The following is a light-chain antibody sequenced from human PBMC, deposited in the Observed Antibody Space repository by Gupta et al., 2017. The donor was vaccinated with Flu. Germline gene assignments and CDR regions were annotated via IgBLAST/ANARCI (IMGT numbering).Light chain of an antibody. CDR1: QSINTW. J-gene: IGKJ1*01. CDR3: QQYKSWWT. Sequence: DIQMTQSPSTLSASVGDRVTITCRASQSINTWLAWYQQRPGKPPNLLIYQASSLGRGVPSRFSGSGSGTDFTLTISRLQADDSATYYCQQYKSWWTFGQGTKVQIK. V-gene: IGKV1-5*03. CDR2: QAS.